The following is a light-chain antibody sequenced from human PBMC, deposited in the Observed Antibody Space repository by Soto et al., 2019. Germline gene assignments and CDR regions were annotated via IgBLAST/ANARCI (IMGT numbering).Light chain of an antibody. V-gene: IGLV2-14*03. Sequence: QSVLTQPASVSGSPGQSITVSCTGTSSDVGGHSSISWYQHHPDKAPKLIIYDVNNRPSGVSNRFSGSKSGNTASLTISGLQTEDEADYYCSSYTNNRNVIFGGGTKVTVL. CDR1: SSDVGGHSS. CDR3: SSYTNNRNVI. CDR2: DVN. J-gene: IGLJ2*01.